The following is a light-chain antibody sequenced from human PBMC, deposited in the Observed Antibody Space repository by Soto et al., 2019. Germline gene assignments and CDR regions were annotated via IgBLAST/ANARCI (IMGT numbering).Light chain of an antibody. CDR3: QQYGGPPWT. CDR1: ESVKHSC. Sequence: EIVLTQSTRTLFLSTGESHTLSCRDSESVKHSCLAWYQQKPGQPPRLLIYGASSRATGVPDRFSGSGSGTDFTLTITRLEPEDSAVFYCQQYGGPPWTFGQGTKVEIK. J-gene: IGKJ1*01. V-gene: IGKV3-20*01. CDR2: GAS.